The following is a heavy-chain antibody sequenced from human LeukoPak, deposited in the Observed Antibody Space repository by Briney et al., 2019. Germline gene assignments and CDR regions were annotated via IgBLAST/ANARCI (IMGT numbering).Heavy chain of an antibody. CDR2: INPNSGGT. CDR3: ASLSHDSSGYGWFDP. Sequence: GASVKVSCKASGYTFTGYYMPWVRQAPGQGLEWMGWINPNSGGTNYAQKFQGRVTMTRDTSISTAYMELSRLRSDDTAVYYCASLSHDSSGYGWFDPWGQGTLVTVSS. J-gene: IGHJ5*02. CDR1: GYTFTGYY. V-gene: IGHV1-2*02. D-gene: IGHD3-22*01.